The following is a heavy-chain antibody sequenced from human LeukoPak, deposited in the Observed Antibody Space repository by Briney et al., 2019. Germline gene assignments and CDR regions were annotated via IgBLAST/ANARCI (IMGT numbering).Heavy chain of an antibody. D-gene: IGHD3-22*01. CDR3: VRVTSPFFDSGARYAFDL. CDR1: GFTFADYA. CDR2: INYDGGST. Sequence: GGSLRLSCAVSGFTFADYAMSWVRQPPGKGLEWLSHINYDGGSTSYADSVRGRFAISRDNSKNSLLLQMNSLRGDDTALYYCVRVTSPFFDSGARYAFDLWGQGTMVTVSS. J-gene: IGHJ3*01. V-gene: IGHV3-20*04.